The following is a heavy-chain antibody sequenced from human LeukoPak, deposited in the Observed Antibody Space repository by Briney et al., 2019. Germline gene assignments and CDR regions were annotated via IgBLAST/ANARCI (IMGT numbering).Heavy chain of an antibody. Sequence: GGSLRLSCVGSGFTFNSYGMHWVRQAPGKGLQWVAAITYDGSTRYHADSVKGRFTISRDNSKDILYLQMNSLKIEDTATYYCARVRRYSQYESSGYYANSWGQGTLVTVSS. CDR2: ITYDGSTR. CDR1: GFTFNSYG. V-gene: IGHV3-30*03. CDR3: ARVRRYSQYESSGYYANS. D-gene: IGHD3-22*01. J-gene: IGHJ1*01.